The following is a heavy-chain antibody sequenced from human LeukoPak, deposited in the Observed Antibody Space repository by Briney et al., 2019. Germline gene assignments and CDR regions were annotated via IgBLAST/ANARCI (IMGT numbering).Heavy chain of an antibody. V-gene: IGHV3-23*01. D-gene: IGHD3-22*01. Sequence: PGGTLTLTCAASGFTFSSYAMSWVRQPPGNGQEWVSAISGSGGSTYYADSVKGRLTISRDKSKNTLYLQMNSLRAEGTAVYYCAKEDYYDSSGYPHCGQGTLVTVSS. CDR2: ISGSGGST. CDR3: AKEDYYDSSGYPH. J-gene: IGHJ4*02. CDR1: GFTFSSYA.